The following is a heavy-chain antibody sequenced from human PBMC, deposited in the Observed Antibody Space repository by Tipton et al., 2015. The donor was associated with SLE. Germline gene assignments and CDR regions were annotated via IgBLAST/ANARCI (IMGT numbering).Heavy chain of an antibody. CDR1: GGSISSGSYY. CDR2: IYTSGST. J-gene: IGHJ6*03. Sequence: LRLSCTVSGGSISSGSYYWSWIRQPAGKGLEWIGRIYTSGSTNYNPSLKSRVTISVDTSKNQFSLKLSSVTAADTAVYYCAREGVHFWSGSSYYYYYMDVWGKGTTVTVSS. D-gene: IGHD3-3*02. V-gene: IGHV4-61*02. CDR3: AREGVHFWSGSSYYYYYMDV.